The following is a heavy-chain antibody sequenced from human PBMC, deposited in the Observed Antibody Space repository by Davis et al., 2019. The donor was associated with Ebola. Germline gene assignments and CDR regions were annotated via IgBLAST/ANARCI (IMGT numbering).Heavy chain of an antibody. D-gene: IGHD3-22*01. V-gene: IGHV3-21*01. CDR3: ARRITMIAAFDY. J-gene: IGHJ4*02. CDR2: ISSNSRAT. CDR1: GFTFSKYS. Sequence: GESLKISCAASGFTFSKYSMNWFRQAPGKGLEWVSSISSNSRATYYADSLKGRFTISRDNAKSSLYLQMNSLRDEDTGVYFCARRITMIAAFDYWGQGTLVTVSS.